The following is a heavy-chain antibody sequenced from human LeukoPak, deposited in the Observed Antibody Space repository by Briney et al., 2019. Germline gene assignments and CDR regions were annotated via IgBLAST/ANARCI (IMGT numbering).Heavy chain of an antibody. CDR2: IYYSGST. V-gene: IGHV4-39*02. CDR3: AREGRGRTTGAFDI. Sequence: PSETLSLTRTVSGGSISSSSYYWGWIRQPPGKGLEWIGSIYYSGSTYYNPSLKSRVTISVDTSKNQFSLKLSSVTAADTAVYYCAREGRGRTTGAFDIWGQGTMVTVSS. D-gene: IGHD1-1*01. J-gene: IGHJ3*02. CDR1: GGSISSSSYY.